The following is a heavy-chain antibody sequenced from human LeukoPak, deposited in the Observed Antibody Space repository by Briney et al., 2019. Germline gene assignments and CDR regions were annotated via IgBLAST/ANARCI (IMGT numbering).Heavy chain of an antibody. CDR1: GFTFTTYG. V-gene: IGHV3-21*01. CDR3: ARDKRLYGGPYNWFDP. D-gene: IGHD4-23*01. Sequence: GGSLRLSCSASGFTFTTYGMNWVRQAPGKGLEWVSSISSSSSYIYYADSVKGRFTISRDNAKNSLYLQMNSLRAEDTAVYYCARDKRLYGGPYNWFDPWGQGTLVTVSS. J-gene: IGHJ5*02. CDR2: ISSSSSYI.